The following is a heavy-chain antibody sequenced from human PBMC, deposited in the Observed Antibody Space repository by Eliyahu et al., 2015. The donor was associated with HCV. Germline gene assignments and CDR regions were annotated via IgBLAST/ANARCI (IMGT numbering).Heavy chain of an antibody. CDR2: INPNSGAT. CDR3: ARGGYIYGSFDY. CDR1: GXTFTGHY. J-gene: IGHJ4*02. V-gene: IGHV1-2*02. D-gene: IGHD5-18*01. Sequence: QVQLVQSGAEVKKPGASVRVSCKTSGXTFTGHYMHWVRQPPRQGPEWVGWINPNSGATNYAQKFQGRVAVTRDTSGSTAYIELSSLSSDDTAVYYCARGGYIYGSFDYWGQGTLVTVSS.